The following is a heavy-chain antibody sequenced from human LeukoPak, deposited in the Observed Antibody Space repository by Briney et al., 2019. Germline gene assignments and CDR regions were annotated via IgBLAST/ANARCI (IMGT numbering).Heavy chain of an antibody. J-gene: IGHJ6*03. V-gene: IGHV1-8*02. Sequence: ASVKVSCKASGGTFSSYAISWVRQAPGQGLEWMGWMNPNSGNTGYAQKFQGRVTMTRNTSISTDYMELGSLRSEDTAVYYCERGGTGSSSQFWYYYYYMDVWGKGTTVTVSS. D-gene: IGHD6-6*01. CDR3: ERGGTGSSSQFWYYYYYMDV. CDR1: GGTFSSYA. CDR2: MNPNSGNT.